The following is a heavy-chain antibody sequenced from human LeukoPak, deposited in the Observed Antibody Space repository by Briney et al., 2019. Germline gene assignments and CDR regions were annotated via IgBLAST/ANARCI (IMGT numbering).Heavy chain of an antibody. CDR1: RFRFSTFP. CDR3: EVDDIVVVTAPPYNWFDP. J-gene: IGHJ5*02. D-gene: IGHD2-21*02. CDR2: ISYDGSNK. Sequence: GRSLRLSCAASRFRFSTFPMGWVRQAPGKGLEWVAVISYDGSNKYYADSVKGRFTISRDNSKNTLYLQMNSLRAEDTAVYYCEVDDIVVVTAPPYNWFDPWGQGTLVTVSS. V-gene: IGHV3-30-3*01.